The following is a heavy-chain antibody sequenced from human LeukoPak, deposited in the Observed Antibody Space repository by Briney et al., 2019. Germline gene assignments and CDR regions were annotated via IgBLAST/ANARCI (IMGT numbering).Heavy chain of an antibody. CDR1: GYTFTGYY. D-gene: IGHD6-6*01. Sequence: ASVKVPCKASGYTFTGYYMHWVRQAPGQGLEWLGWINPNTGGTNYAQKFQGRVTMTSDTSISTASMELSSLRSDDTAVYYCASGPSDLGSSSQYWGQGTLVTVSS. CDR3: ASGPSDLGSSSQY. V-gene: IGHV1-2*02. CDR2: INPNTGGT. J-gene: IGHJ4*02.